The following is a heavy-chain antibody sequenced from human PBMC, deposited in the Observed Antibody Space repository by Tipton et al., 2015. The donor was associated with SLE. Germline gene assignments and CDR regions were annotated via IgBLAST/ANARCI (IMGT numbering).Heavy chain of an antibody. D-gene: IGHD1-7*01. J-gene: IGHJ6*04. CDR3: ARATDWNLSPDV. CDR1: GGSISSSSYY. CDR2: IYYSGNT. V-gene: IGHV4-39*07. Sequence: TLSLTCTVSGGSISSSSYYWGWIRQPPGKGLEWIGRIYYSGNTYYNPSLGSRLTISVDTSKDQFSLRLTSVTAADTAVYYCARATDWNLSPDVWGKGTTVTVSS.